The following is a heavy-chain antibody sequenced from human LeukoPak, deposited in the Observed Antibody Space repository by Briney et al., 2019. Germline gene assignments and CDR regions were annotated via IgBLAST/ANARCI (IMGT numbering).Heavy chain of an antibody. CDR2: ITGSVGST. D-gene: IGHD6-13*01. J-gene: IGHJ4*02. V-gene: IGHV3-23*01. CDR3: AKSDSSSWSYFFDY. Sequence: GGSLRLSCAASGYTLSTYAMTRLRQAPGKGLEWVSGITGSVGSTYYADSVKGRFTISRDNSKNTLYLQMNSLRAEDTALYYCAKSDSSSWSYFFDYWGQGTLVTVSS. CDR1: GYTLSTYA.